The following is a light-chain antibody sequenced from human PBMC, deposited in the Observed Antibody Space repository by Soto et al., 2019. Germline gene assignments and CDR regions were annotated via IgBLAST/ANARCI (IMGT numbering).Light chain of an antibody. CDR1: QSINNN. CDR2: GAS. CDR3: QQYNNWHT. V-gene: IGKV3-15*01. Sequence: IVMTQSPATLSVSPGERATLSCRASQSINNNLAWYQQRPGQTPRLLIYGASTRATGIPARFSGSGSGTEFTLTISSLQSEDFAVYYCQQYNNWHTFGQGTKLEIK. J-gene: IGKJ2*01.